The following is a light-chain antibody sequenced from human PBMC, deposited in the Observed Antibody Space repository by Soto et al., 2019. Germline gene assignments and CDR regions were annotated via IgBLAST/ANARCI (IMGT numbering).Light chain of an antibody. J-gene: IGLJ1*01. V-gene: IGLV2-14*01. CDR1: GSDIGAYNY. CDR3: SSFTTSYFYV. CDR2: GVT. Sequence: QSITISCTGTGSDIGAYNYVSWYQQHPGKAPKLIIYGVTHRPSGASTRFSASKSAYTASLTISGLQAEDEADYYCSSFTTSYFYVFGPGTKVTVL.